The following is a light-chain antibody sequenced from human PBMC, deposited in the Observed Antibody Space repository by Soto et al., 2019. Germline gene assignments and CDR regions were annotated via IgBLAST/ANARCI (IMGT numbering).Light chain of an antibody. CDR2: GTS. CDR1: QSISRN. Sequence: EIVLTQCPATLSVSPGEGGTLSCRASQSISRNLAWYQQKPGQAPRLLIYGTSTRATGIPARFSGSGSGTEFTLTISSLQSEDFAFYYCQQYDNWPRTFGQGTKVDI. V-gene: IGKV3-15*01. J-gene: IGKJ1*01. CDR3: QQYDNWPRT.